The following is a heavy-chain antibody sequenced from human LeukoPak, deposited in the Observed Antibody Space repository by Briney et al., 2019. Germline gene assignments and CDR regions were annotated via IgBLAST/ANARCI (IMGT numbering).Heavy chain of an antibody. CDR3: ANLRFLESYFDY. V-gene: IGHV3-23*01. CDR2: ISGSGGST. J-gene: IGHJ4*02. D-gene: IGHD3-3*01. Sequence: GGSLRLSCAASGFTFSSYAMSWVRQAPGKGLEWVSAISGSGGSTYYADSVKGRFTISRDNSKNTLYLQMNSLRAEDTAVYYCANLRFLESYFDYWGQGTLVTVSS. CDR1: GFTFSSYA.